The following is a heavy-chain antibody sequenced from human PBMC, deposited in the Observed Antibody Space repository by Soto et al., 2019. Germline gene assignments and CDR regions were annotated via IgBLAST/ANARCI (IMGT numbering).Heavy chain of an antibody. CDR1: GFTFSTYS. CDR2: ITSGSNYI. Sequence: EVQLVESGGGLVKPGGSLRLSCAASGFTFSTYSMNWVRQAPGTGLEWVSSITSGSNYIYYVDSVKGRFTISRDNAKNSLYLQMDSLRAEDTAVYYCARYREGVVAGLFWGQGTMVTVSS. V-gene: IGHV3-21*01. J-gene: IGHJ3*01. CDR3: ARYREGVVAGLF. D-gene: IGHD2-15*01.